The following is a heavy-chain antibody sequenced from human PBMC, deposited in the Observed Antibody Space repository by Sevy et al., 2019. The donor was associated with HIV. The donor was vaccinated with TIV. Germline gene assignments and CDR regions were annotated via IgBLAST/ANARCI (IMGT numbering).Heavy chain of an antibody. CDR1: GFTFSNAW. V-gene: IGHV3-15*01. CDR3: TTVRDFWSGYFPLGAFDI. Sequence: GGSLRLSCAASGFTFSNAWMSWVRQAPGKGLEWVGRIKSKTDGGTTDYAAPVKGRFTISRDDSKNTLYLQMNSLKTVESAVYYCTTVRDFWSGYFPLGAFDIWGQGTMVTVSS. D-gene: IGHD3-3*01. CDR2: IKSKTDGGTT. J-gene: IGHJ3*02.